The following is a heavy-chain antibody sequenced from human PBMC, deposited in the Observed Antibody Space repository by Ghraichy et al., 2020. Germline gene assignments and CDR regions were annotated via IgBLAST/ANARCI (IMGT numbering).Heavy chain of an antibody. V-gene: IGHV3-30*18. CDR3: AKDGNAYCSRTSCYTGDFDY. CDR1: GFTFSGYG. D-gene: IGHD2-2*02. CDR2: ISYDGSNK. J-gene: IGHJ4*02. Sequence: GGSLRLSCAASGFTFSGYGMHWVRQAPGKGLEWVAVISYDGSNKYYADSVKGRFTISRDNSKNTLYLQMNSLRAEDTAVYFCAKDGNAYCSRTSCYTGDFDYWGQGTLVTVSS.